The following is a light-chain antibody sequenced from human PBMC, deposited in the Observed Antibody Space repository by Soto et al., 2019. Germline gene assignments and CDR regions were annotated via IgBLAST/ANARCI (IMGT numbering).Light chain of an antibody. J-gene: IGKJ1*01. CDR2: KAS. V-gene: IGKV1-5*03. CDR3: QQYNSYSWT. CDR1: QSISSW. Sequence: DIQMTQSPSTLSASVGDRVTITCRASQSISSWLAWYQQKPGQAPKLLVYKASILESGVPSRFSGSGSGTEFTRTISSLQPDDFATYYCQQYNSYSWTFGQGTKVEIK.